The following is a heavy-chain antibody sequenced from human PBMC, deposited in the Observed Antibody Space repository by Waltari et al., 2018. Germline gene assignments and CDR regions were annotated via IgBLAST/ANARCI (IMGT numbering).Heavy chain of an antibody. CDR3: ARGGRFPHYFDY. J-gene: IGHJ4*02. Sequence: QVQLQESGSGLVKPSETLSLTCTVSGRSISISYCNWTRQPPGKGLEWIGYIYYSGSTNYNPSLKSRVTISVDTSKNQFSLKLSSLTAADTAVYYCARGGRFPHYFDYWGQGTLVTVSS. V-gene: IGHV4-59*01. D-gene: IGHD3-3*01. CDR2: IYYSGST. CDR1: GRSISISY.